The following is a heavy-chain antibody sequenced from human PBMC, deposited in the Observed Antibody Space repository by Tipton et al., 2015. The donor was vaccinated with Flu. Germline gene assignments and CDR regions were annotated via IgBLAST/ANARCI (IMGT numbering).Heavy chain of an antibody. CDR2: IYHSGST. CDR3: ARDDSGFNDY. V-gene: IGHV4-38-2*02. Sequence: LRLSCTVSGYSISSGYYWGWIRQPPGKGLEWIGSIYHSGSTYYNPSLESRVTISLDTSKNQFSLKLSSVTAADTAVYYCARDDSGFNDYWGPGTLVTVSS. J-gene: IGHJ4*02. CDR1: GYSISSGYY. D-gene: IGHD3-22*01.